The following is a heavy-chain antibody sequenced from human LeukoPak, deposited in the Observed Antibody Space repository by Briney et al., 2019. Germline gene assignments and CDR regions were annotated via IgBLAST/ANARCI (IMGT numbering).Heavy chain of an antibody. V-gene: IGHV3-30*02. CDR1: GFTFSSYG. CDR3: AKDRHRSIAAHFDY. Sequence: GGSLRLPCAASGFTFSSYGMHWVRQAPGKGLEWVAFIRYDGSNKYYADSVKGRFTISRDNSKNTLYLQMNSLRAEDTAVYYCAKDRHRSIAAHFDYWGQGTLVTVSS. D-gene: IGHD6-6*01. J-gene: IGHJ4*02. CDR2: IRYDGSNK.